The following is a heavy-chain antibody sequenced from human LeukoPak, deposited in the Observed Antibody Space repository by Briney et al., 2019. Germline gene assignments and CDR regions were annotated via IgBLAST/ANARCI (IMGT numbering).Heavy chain of an antibody. Sequence: GGSLRLSCAVSGFTVSSSYMSWVRQAPGKGLEWVSIIYTGGSTYYADSVKGRFTISRDNSKNTLYLQMNSLRDDDTAVYYCARSDYGDYPFDYWGQGTLVTVSS. J-gene: IGHJ4*02. CDR1: GFTVSSSY. D-gene: IGHD4-17*01. CDR2: IYTGGST. V-gene: IGHV3-66*01. CDR3: ARSDYGDYPFDY.